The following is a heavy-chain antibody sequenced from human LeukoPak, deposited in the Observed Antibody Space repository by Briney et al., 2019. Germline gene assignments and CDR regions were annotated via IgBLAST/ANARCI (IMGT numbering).Heavy chain of an antibody. Sequence: GGSLRLSCAASGFTFSSYSMNWVRQAPGKGLEWVSSISSSSSYIYYADSVKGRFTISRDNAKNSLYLQMNSLRAEDTAFYRCVRDRSYGAFDSWGLGTLITVSS. V-gene: IGHV3-21*04. J-gene: IGHJ4*02. CDR2: ISSSSSYI. CDR3: VRDRSYGAFDS. D-gene: IGHD5-18*01. CDR1: GFTFSSYS.